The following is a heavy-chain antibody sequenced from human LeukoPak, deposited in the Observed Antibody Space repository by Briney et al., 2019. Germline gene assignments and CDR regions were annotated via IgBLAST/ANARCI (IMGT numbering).Heavy chain of an antibody. D-gene: IGHD6-13*01. Sequence: GGSLRLSCAASGFTFSSYAMSWVRQAPGKGLEWVSAISGSGGSTYYADSVKGRFTISRDNSKNTLYLQMNSLRAEDTAVYYCTLSSSRLYYYGMDVWGQGTAVTVSS. V-gene: IGHV3-23*01. CDR2: ISGSGGST. CDR1: GFTFSSYA. CDR3: TLSSSRLYYYGMDV. J-gene: IGHJ6*02.